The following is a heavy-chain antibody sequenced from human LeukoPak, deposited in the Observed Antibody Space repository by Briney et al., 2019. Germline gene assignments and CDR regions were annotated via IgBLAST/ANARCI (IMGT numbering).Heavy chain of an antibody. Sequence: GGSLRLSCAASGFTFSSYWMHWVRQAPGKGLVWVSRINSDGSSTSYADSVKGRFTISRDNAKDTLYLQMNSLRAEDTAVYYCARTYYGSGREGFDYWGQGTLVTVSS. D-gene: IGHD3-10*01. V-gene: IGHV3-74*01. J-gene: IGHJ4*02. CDR3: ARTYYGSGREGFDY. CDR1: GFTFSSYW. CDR2: INSDGSST.